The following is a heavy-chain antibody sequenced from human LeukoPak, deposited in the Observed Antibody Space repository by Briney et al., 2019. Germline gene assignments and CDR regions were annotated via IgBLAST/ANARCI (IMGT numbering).Heavy chain of an antibody. J-gene: IGHJ4*02. V-gene: IGHV1-69*05. CDR1: GGTFSSYA. Sequence: ASVKVSCKASGGTFSSYAISWVRQAPGQGLEWMGGIIPIFGTANYAQKFQGRVTITTDESTSTAYMELSSLRSEDTAVYYCAGENYYDSSGYYPLFDYWGQGTLVTVSS. D-gene: IGHD3-22*01. CDR2: IIPIFGTA. CDR3: AGENYYDSSGYYPLFDY.